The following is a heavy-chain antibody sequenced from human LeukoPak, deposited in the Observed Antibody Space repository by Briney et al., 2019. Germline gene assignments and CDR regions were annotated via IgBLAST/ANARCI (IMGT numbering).Heavy chain of an antibody. CDR3: ARGYITIFGVVIRLSHYFDY. V-gene: IGHV1-3*03. CDR1: GYTFTSYA. CDR2: INAGNGNT. J-gene: IGHJ4*02. D-gene: IGHD3-3*01. Sequence: GASVKVSCKASGYTFTSYAMHWVRQAPGQRLEWMGWINAGNGNTKYSQEFQGRVTITRDTSASTAYMELSSLRSEDMAVYYCARGYITIFGVVIRLSHYFDYWGQGTLVTVSS.